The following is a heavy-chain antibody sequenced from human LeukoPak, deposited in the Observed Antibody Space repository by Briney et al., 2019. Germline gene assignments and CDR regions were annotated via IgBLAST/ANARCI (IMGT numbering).Heavy chain of an antibody. CDR1: GFTFSSSV. CDR2: ISFGGSNK. D-gene: IGHD2-8*01. Sequence: GGSLRLSCAASGFTFSSSVMHWVRQAPGKGLEWVAVISFGGSNKYYADSVKGRFTVSRDNSKNTLYLQMNSLRAEDTAVYYCAKDRDSDVLMVYAGRWGQGTMVTVSS. CDR3: AKDRDSDVLMVYAGR. J-gene: IGHJ3*01. V-gene: IGHV3-30*18.